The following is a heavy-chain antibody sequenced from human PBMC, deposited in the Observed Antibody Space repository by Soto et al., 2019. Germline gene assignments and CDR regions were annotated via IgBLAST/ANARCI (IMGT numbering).Heavy chain of an antibody. D-gene: IGHD6-6*01. CDR3: ARAPKVSGSAQTRPDF. CDR1: SGSLSGYY. Sequence: QVQLHQWGAGLLKPSETLSLACSLYSGSLSGYYWILIRQPPGKGLEWIGEISPSGTTNYSPSLTRRVSISVDTSKNQFSLNLTSLTAAETAVYYCARAPKVSGSAQTRPDFWGQGSLVTVA. CDR2: ISPSGTT. J-gene: IGHJ4*02. V-gene: IGHV4-34*01.